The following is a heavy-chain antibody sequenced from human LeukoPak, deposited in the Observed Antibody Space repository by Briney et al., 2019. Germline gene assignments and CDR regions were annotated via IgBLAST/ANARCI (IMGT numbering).Heavy chain of an antibody. Sequence: GGSLRLSCAASGFTFSSYSMNWVRQAPGKGLEWVSSISSSSSYIYYAGSVKGRFTISRDNAKNSLYLQMNSLRAEDTAVYYCARDIPTYSVSWPFCYWGTGTLVTVSS. CDR2: ISSSSSYI. V-gene: IGHV3-21*01. J-gene: IGHJ4*02. CDR3: ARDIPTYSVSWPFCY. CDR1: GFTFSSYS. D-gene: IGHD6-13*01.